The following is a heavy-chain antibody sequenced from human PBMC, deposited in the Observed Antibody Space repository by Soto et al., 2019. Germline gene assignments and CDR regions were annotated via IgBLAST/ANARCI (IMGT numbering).Heavy chain of an antibody. J-gene: IGHJ4*02. D-gene: IGHD2-15*01. CDR1: GFTFSGSA. CDR2: IRSTPNNYAT. CDR3: TTAGGGNQPFDY. V-gene: IGHV3-73*01. Sequence: PGGSLRLSCAASGFTFSGSAMHWVRQASGKGLEWVGRIRSTPNNYATEYAASVKGRFTISREDSKNTAYLQMNSLKTEDTAVYYCTTAGGGNQPFDYWGQGTLVTVSS.